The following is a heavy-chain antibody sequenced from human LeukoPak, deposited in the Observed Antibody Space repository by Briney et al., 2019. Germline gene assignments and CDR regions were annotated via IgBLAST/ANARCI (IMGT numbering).Heavy chain of an antibody. D-gene: IGHD3-10*01. CDR1: GFTFSSYG. J-gene: IGHJ4*02. CDR3: AKDVDSWFGELFPVY. V-gene: IGHV3-30*18. CDR2: ISYDGSNK. Sequence: PGGSLRLSCAASGFTFSSYGMHWVRQAPGKGLEWVAVISYDGSNKYYADSVKGRFTISRDNSKNTLYLQMNNLRAEDTAVYYCAKDVDSWFGELFPVYWGQGTLVTVSS.